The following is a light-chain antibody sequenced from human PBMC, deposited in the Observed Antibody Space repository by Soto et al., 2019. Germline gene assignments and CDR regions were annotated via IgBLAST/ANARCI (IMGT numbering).Light chain of an antibody. CDR2: GAY. V-gene: IGKV1-39*01. CDR3: HQTHTAPYS. CDR1: EVISDY. Sequence: DIQLTQSPFSLSASIGDSVTITCRASEVISDYLNWYQQKPGKAPKLLIYGAYNLESGVPSRFSGSGSGTESTLTISSLQPEDSATYFCHQTHTAPYSFGQGTKLDIK. J-gene: IGKJ2*03.